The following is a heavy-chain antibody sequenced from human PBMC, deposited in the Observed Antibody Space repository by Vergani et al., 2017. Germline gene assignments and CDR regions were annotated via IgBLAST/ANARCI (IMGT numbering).Heavy chain of an antibody. CDR3: ARSPKNSGSYYDAFDI. D-gene: IGHD1-26*01. CDR1: GGSISSGGYY. CDR2: IYYSGST. Sequence: QVQLQESGPGLVKPSQTLSLTCTVSGGSISSGGYYWSWIRQHPGKGLEWIGYIYYSGSTYYNPSLKSRVNISVDTSKNQFSLKLSSVTAADTAVYYCARSPKNSGSYYDAFDIWGQGTMVTVSS. J-gene: IGHJ3*02. V-gene: IGHV4-31*03.